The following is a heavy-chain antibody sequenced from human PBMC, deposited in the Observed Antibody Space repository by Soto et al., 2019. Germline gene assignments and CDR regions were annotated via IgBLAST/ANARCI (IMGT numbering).Heavy chain of an antibody. Sequence: GGSLRLSCAASGFTFSSYSMNWVRQAPGKGLEWVSSISSSSSYIYYADSVKGRFTISRDNAKNSLYLQMNSLRAEDTAVYYCARSILNYGDYVFSDFDYWGQGTLVTVSS. CDR3: ARSILNYGDYVFSDFDY. CDR1: GFTFSSYS. V-gene: IGHV3-21*01. J-gene: IGHJ4*02. CDR2: ISSSSSYI. D-gene: IGHD4-17*01.